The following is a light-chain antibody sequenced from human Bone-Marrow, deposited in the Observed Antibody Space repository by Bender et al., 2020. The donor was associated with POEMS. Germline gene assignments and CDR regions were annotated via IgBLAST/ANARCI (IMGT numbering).Light chain of an antibody. CDR3: SSYTSSFTLRVL. Sequence: QSAMTQPPSASGSPGQSVTISCTGTSGDIGVSNYVSWYQQHPGQVPKLIIYDVSHRPSGVSNRFSGSKSGNTASLTISGLQADDEADYYCSSYTSSFTLRVLFGGGTKLTVL. J-gene: IGLJ2*01. CDR1: SGDIGVSNY. V-gene: IGLV2-14*03. CDR2: DVS.